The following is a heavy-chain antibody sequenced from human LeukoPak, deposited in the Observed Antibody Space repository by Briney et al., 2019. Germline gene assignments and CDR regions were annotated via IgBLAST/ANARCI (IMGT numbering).Heavy chain of an antibody. V-gene: IGHV3-23*01. J-gene: IGHJ4*02. D-gene: IGHD3-3*02. Sequence: GSLRLSCAASGFTFSKYGMSWGRQAPGKGVEWVSGTINNGISTSYAESVKGRFTISRDNSKSTLFLQMNSLRAEDTAVYYCARGTSTFDYWGQGTLVTVSS. CDR3: ARGTSTFDY. CDR1: GFTFSKYG. CDR2: TINNGIST.